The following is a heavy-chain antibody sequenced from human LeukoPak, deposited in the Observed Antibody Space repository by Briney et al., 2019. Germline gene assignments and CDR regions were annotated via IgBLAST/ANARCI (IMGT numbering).Heavy chain of an antibody. CDR3: ARLDYDSSGYYYYYYYGMDV. V-gene: IGHV3-33*01. Sequence: GGSLRLSCAASGFTFSSYGMHWVRQAPGKGLEWVAVIWYDGSNKYYADSVKGRFTISRDNSKNTLYLQMNSLRAEDTAVYYCARLDYDSSGYYYYYYYGMDVWGQGTTVTVSS. CDR1: GFTFSSYG. D-gene: IGHD3-22*01. CDR2: IWYDGSNK. J-gene: IGHJ6*02.